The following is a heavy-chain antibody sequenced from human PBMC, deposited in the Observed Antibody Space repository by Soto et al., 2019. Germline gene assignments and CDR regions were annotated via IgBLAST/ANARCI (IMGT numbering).Heavy chain of an antibody. CDR3: ARMPRRGYPYYFDY. D-gene: IGHD3-16*02. Sequence: GGALRLSCAASGFTVSSYGMHWVRQARGKGLEWVAVIWYDGSNKYYADSVKGRFTISRDNSKNPLYLQMNSLRAEDTAVYYCARMPRRGYPYYFDYWGQGTLVPVSS. CDR1: GFTVSSYG. J-gene: IGHJ4*02. V-gene: IGHV3-33*01. CDR2: IWYDGSNK.